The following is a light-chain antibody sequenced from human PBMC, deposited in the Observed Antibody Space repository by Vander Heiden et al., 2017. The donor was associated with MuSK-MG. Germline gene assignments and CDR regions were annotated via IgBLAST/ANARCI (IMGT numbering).Light chain of an antibody. J-gene: IGKJ1*01. CDR1: QSLLHSNEYNY. Sequence: DIDMTQSPLSLPVTTGEPASITCRSSQSLLHSNEYNYLDSYLQQQGHTLPLLLYLGSTRAPAVPDRFSGTGSCTDFTLKISRVESEDLGVYYCRQGLQTPRTFGQGTKLEIK. CDR2: LGS. V-gene: IGKV2-28*01. CDR3: RQGLQTPRT.